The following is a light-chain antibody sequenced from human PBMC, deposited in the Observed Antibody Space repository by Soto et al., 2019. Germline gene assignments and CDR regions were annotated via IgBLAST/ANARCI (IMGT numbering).Light chain of an antibody. CDR1: SSNIGGNS. CDR3: GTWDNGLSAPYV. J-gene: IGLJ1*01. Sequence: QSVMTQPPSVSAAPGQKVTISCSGSSSNIGGNSVSWYQQLPGTAPKLLIYDNNKRPSGIPDRFSGSKSGTSATLDITGLQTGDEADYYCGTWDNGLSAPYVFGTGTKLTVL. V-gene: IGLV1-51*01. CDR2: DNN.